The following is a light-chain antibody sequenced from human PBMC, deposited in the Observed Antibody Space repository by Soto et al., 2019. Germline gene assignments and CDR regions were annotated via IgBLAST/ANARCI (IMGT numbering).Light chain of an antibody. Sequence: AIQMTQSPSSLSASVGDRVTITCRASQGIRNDLGWYQQKPGKAPKLLIYAASSLQSGVPSRFSGSGSGTEFTLTISSLQSEDFAVYYCQQYNNWWTFGGGTKVDI. CDR2: AAS. J-gene: IGKJ4*02. V-gene: IGKV1-6*01. CDR3: QQYNNWWT. CDR1: QGIRND.